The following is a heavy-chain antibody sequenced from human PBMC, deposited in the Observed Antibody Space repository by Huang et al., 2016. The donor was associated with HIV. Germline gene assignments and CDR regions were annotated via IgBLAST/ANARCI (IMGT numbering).Heavy chain of an antibody. V-gene: IGHV2-5*02. D-gene: IGHD6-13*01. Sequence: QITLKESGPTLVKPTQTLTLTCTFSGFSLTSSGVAVGWIRQPPGKALEWLALIYWDNEERFSPSLNTRLTITKDTPKNEVVLTMTNMDPVDTATYYCVHRLRYGKWYVDYWGQGVLVTVSS. CDR2: IYWDNEE. J-gene: IGHJ4*02. CDR1: GFSLTSSGVA. CDR3: VHRLRYGKWYVDY.